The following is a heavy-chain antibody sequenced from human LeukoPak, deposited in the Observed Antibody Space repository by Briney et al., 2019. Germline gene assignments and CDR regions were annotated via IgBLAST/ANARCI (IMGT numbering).Heavy chain of an antibody. CDR2: ISYDGSNK. D-gene: IGHD6-19*01. J-gene: IGHJ4*02. Sequence: GGSLRLSCAASGFTFSSYGMHWVRQASGKGLEWVAVISYDGSNKYYADSVKGRFTISRDNSKNTLYLQMNSLRAEDTAVYYCAKGQAGGFDYWGQGTLVTVSS. CDR3: AKGQAGGFDY. CDR1: GFTFSSYG. V-gene: IGHV3-30*18.